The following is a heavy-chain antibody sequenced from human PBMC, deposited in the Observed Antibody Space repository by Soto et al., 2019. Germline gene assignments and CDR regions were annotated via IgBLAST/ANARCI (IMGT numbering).Heavy chain of an antibody. CDR2: INPNSGST. V-gene: IGHV1-2*04. J-gene: IGHJ4*02. CDR1: GYTFTGYY. D-gene: IGHD5-12*01. CDR3: ARDRRTYSGYDLSPYFDY. Sequence: ASVKVSCKASGYTFTGYYMHWVRQAPGQGLEWMGWINPNSGSTNYAQKFQGWVTMTRDTSISTAYMELSRLRSDDTAVYYCARDRRTYSGYDLSPYFDYWGQGTLVTVSS.